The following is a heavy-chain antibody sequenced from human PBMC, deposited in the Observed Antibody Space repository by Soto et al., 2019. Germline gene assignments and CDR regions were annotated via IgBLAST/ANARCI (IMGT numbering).Heavy chain of an antibody. Sequence: PGGPLRLSCAASGFTFSSHEMTWVRQAPGKGLEWVSYLSTSGSTMYYAASVKGRFTISRDNAKNSLYLQMNSLRAEDTAVYYCARENSPAGLDVWGQGTTVTVSS. V-gene: IGHV3-48*03. CDR3: ARENSPAGLDV. J-gene: IGHJ6*02. CDR1: GFTFSSHE. CDR2: LSTSGSTM. D-gene: IGHD6-13*01.